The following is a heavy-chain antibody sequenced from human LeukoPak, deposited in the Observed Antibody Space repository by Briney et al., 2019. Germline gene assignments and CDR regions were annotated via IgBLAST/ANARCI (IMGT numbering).Heavy chain of an antibody. D-gene: IGHD3-22*01. CDR1: GFTVSNTY. CDR2: ISGSGGST. CDR3: AKSGITMIVVFNDEYYFDY. J-gene: IGHJ4*02. Sequence: GGSLRLSCAASGFTVSNTYMSWVRQAPGKGLEWVSVISGSGGSTYYADSVKGRFTISRDNSKNTLYLQMNSLRAEDTAVYYCAKSGITMIVVFNDEYYFDYWGQGTLVTVSS. V-gene: IGHV3-23*01.